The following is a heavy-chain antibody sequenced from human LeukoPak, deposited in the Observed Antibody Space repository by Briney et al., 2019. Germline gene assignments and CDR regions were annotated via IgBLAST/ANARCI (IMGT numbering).Heavy chain of an antibody. Sequence: PSETLSLTCAVYGGSFSGYYWSWIRQPPGKGLEWIGYIYYSGSTNYNPSLKSRVTISVDTSKNQFSLKLSSVTAADTAVYYCARVGVEMATTSYNWFDPWGQGTLVTVSS. CDR2: IYYSGST. D-gene: IGHD5-24*01. J-gene: IGHJ5*02. V-gene: IGHV4-59*01. CDR1: GGSFSGYY. CDR3: ARVGVEMATTSYNWFDP.